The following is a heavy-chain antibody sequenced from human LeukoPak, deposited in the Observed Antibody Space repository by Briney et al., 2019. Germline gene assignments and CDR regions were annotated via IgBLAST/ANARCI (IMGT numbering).Heavy chain of an antibody. J-gene: IGHJ6*02. D-gene: IGHD3-10*01. Sequence: PGGSLRLSCAASGFTFSDYYMSWIRQAPGKGLEWVSYINSSGSTIYYADSVKGRFTISRDNAKNSLYLQMNSLRAEDTAVYYCARDHGSGINYYYGMDVWGQGTTVTVSS. CDR3: ARDHGSGINYYYGMDV. CDR2: INSSGSTI. V-gene: IGHV3-11*01. CDR1: GFTFSDYY.